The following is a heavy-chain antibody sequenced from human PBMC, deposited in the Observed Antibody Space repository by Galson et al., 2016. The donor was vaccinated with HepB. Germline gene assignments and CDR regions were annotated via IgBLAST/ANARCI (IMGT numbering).Heavy chain of an antibody. V-gene: IGHV3-33*01. CDR1: GFNFRSYG. CDR3: ARDPSGLGAIFGVVKPPDY. J-gene: IGHJ4*02. Sequence: SLRLSCAASGFNFRSYGMHWVRQTPGKGLEWVAGLWYDGSHKNYAASVKGRFTIYRDDSKNTLYLQMNSLRAEDTALYYCARDPSGLGAIFGVVKPPDYWGQGSLVTVSS. CDR2: LWYDGSHK. D-gene: IGHD3-3*01.